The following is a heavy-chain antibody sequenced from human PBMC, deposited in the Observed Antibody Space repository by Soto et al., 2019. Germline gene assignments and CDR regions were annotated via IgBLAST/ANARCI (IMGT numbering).Heavy chain of an antibody. CDR1: GGSISSGGYS. D-gene: IGHD1-7*01. V-gene: IGHV4-30-2*01. CDR2: IYHSGST. CDR3: ARDNWNYGLGY. J-gene: IGHJ4*02. Sequence: PSETLSLTCAVSGGSISSGGYSWSWIRQPPGKGLEWIGYIYHSGSTYYNPSLKSRVTISVDRSKNQFSLKLSSVTAADTAVYYCARDNWNYGLGYWGQGTLVTVSS.